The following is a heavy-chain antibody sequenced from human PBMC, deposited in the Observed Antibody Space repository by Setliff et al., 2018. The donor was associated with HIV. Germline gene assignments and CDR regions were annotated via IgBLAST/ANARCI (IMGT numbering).Heavy chain of an antibody. CDR2: IWRDGSNK. CDR3: ARSKGHLYYDDDTGYVLRAFDI. D-gene: IGHD3-22*01. CDR1: GFTFSSYA. J-gene: IGHJ3*02. V-gene: IGHV3-30*04. Sequence: PGGSLRLSCAASGFTFSSYAMHWVRQAPGKGLEWVALIWRDGSNKYYADSVKGRLTISRDNSKNTLYLQMNSLRAEDTAVYCCARSKGHLYYDDDTGYVLRAFDIWGQGTMVTVSS.